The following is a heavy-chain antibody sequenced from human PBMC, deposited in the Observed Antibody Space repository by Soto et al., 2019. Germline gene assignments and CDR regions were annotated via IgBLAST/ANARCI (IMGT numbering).Heavy chain of an antibody. J-gene: IGHJ4*01. V-gene: IGHV1-18*01. CDR2: ISAYHGNT. CDR1: GYTFTSYG. D-gene: IGHD3-3*01. CDR3: AGEDQTLYDFWRGYKTAFDY. Sequence: ASVKVSCKASGYTFTSYGISWVRQAPGQGLEWMGWISAYHGNTNYAQKLQGRVTMTTDTSTSTAYMELRSLRSDDTAVYYCAGEDQTLYDFWRGYKTAFDYWG.